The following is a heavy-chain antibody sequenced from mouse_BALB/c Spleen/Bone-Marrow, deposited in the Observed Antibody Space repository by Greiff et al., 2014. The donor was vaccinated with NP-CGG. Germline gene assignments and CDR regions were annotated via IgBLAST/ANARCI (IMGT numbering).Heavy chain of an antibody. J-gene: IGHJ3*01. Sequence: VQLQQPGAELVKPGASVKLSCTASGFNIKDTYMHWVKQRPEQGLEWIGRIDPANGNTKYDPKFQGKATTTADTSSNTAYLQLSSLTSEDTAVYYCAPYYYGSSQFAYWGQGTLVTVSA. CDR3: APYYYGSSQFAY. V-gene: IGHV14-3*02. CDR2: IDPANGNT. D-gene: IGHD1-1*01. CDR1: GFNIKDTY.